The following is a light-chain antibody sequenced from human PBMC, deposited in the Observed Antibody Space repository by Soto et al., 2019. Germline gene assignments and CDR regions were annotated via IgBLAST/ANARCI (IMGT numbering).Light chain of an antibody. CDR1: NSDVGRYNS. CDR2: AVR. Sequence: QSALTQPHSVSGSPGQSVTISCTGTNSDVGRYNSVSWYQQLPGKAPQLIISAVRQRPSGVPDRFSGSKSGNTASLTISGLQTDDEADYFCFSYTANDNWVFGGWTKLTVL. V-gene: IGLV2-11*01. J-gene: IGLJ3*02. CDR3: FSYTANDNWV.